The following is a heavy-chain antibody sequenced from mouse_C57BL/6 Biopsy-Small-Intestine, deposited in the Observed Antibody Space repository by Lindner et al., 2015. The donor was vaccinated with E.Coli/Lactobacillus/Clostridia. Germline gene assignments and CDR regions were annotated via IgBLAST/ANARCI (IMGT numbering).Heavy chain of an antibody. CDR2: INPSTGTT. V-gene: IGHV1-42*01. CDR3: ARREVYYFDY. Sequence: VQLQESGPELVKSGASVKISCEASGYSITSNYVNWVKQSPEKSLEWIGEINPSTGTTTYNQKFRAKATLTIDRSSSTAYIQFKSLTSEDSAVYYCARREVYYFDYWGQGTTLTVSS. J-gene: IGHJ2*01. CDR1: GYSITSNY.